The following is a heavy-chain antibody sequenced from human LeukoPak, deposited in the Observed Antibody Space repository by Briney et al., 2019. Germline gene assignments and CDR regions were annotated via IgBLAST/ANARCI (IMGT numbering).Heavy chain of an antibody. J-gene: IGHJ4*02. CDR1: AYTFTTNP. V-gene: IGHV7-4-1*02. Sequence: ASGTLSFKSSAYTFTTNPINWVRQAPGQGLEREGWSDTNTGSPTYVQRLTGRFVFSLYTSVSTVFLKINSLKAEDSDLYYCVRGIDTTGCFKYWGEGTQVTVSS. D-gene: IGHD3-22*01. CDR3: VRGIDTTGCFKY. CDR2: SDTNTGSP.